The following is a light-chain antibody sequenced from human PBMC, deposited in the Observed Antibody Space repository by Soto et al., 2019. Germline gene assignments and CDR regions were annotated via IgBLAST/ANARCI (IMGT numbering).Light chain of an antibody. J-gene: IGLJ2*01. CDR3: QSYDSSLSGVV. Sequence: QSVLTQPPSVSGAPGQRVTISCTGSSSNIGARYDVHWYQQLPGTAPKLLIYDDINRPSGVPDRFSGSKSGTSASLDITGLQAEDEAEYYCQSYDSSLSGVVFGGGTKLTVL. CDR2: DDI. CDR1: SSNIGARYD. V-gene: IGLV1-40*01.